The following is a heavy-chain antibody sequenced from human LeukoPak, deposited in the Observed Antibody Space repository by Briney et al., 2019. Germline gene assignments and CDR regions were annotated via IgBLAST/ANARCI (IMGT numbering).Heavy chain of an antibody. V-gene: IGHV4-59*01. D-gene: IGHD2-21*02. Sequence: SETLSLTCTVSGGSISSYYWSWIRQPPGKGLEWIGYIYYSGSTNYNPSLKSRVTISVDTSKNQFSLRLSSVTAADTAVYYCARYVVVTAYFDYWGQGTLVTVSS. CDR2: IYYSGST. CDR3: ARYVVVTAYFDY. J-gene: IGHJ4*02. CDR1: GGSISSYY.